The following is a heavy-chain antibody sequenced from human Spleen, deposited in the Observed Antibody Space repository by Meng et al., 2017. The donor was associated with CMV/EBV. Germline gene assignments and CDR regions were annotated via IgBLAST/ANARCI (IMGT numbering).Heavy chain of an antibody. CDR2: INSDGSST. Sequence: GESLKISCVASGFTFSSYWMHWVRQAPGKGLVWVSRINSDGSSTSYADSVKGRFTISRDNAKNTLYLQMNSLRAEDTAVYYCARVPDYDFWSGYYAYYYGMDVWGQGTTVTVSS. CDR3: ARVPDYDFWSGYYAYYYGMDV. D-gene: IGHD3-3*01. J-gene: IGHJ6*02. V-gene: IGHV3-74*01. CDR1: GFTFSSYW.